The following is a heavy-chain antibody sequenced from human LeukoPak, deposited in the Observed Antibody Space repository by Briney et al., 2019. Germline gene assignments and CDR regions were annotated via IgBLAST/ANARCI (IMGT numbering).Heavy chain of an antibody. CDR1: GFTFSSYS. CDR2: ISSSSSTI. J-gene: IGHJ4*02. CDR3: ARGGDFWSGSCYDY. D-gene: IGHD3-3*01. V-gene: IGHV3-48*01. Sequence: PGRSLRLSCAASGFTFSSYSMNWVRQAPGKGLEWVSYISSSSSTIYYADSVKGRFTISRNNAKNSLYLQMNSLRAEDTAVYYCARGGDFWSGSCYDYWGQGTLVTVS.